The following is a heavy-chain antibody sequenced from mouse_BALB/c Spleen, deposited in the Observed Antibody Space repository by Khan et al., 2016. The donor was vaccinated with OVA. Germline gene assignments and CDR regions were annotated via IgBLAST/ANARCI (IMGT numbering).Heavy chain of an antibody. CDR2: IWSDGST. J-gene: IGHJ4*01. D-gene: IGHD2-10*01. V-gene: IGHV2-6-1*01. CDR1: GFSLTNYG. CDR3: ARQPYYHYNIMDY. Sequence: QVQLQQPGPGLAAPSQSLSITCTISGFSLTNYGVHWVRQPPGKGLEWLVVIWSDGSTNYNSVLKSRLTITKDNSQSQVFLKMNSLQTDDTVIYFCARQPYYHYNIMDYWGQGTSVTVSS.